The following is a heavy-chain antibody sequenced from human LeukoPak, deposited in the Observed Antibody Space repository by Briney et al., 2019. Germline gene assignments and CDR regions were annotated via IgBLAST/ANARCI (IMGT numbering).Heavy chain of an antibody. V-gene: IGHV1-8*01. Sequence: ASVKVSCKASGYTFTSYDINWVRQATGQGLEWMGWMNPNSGNTGYAQKFQGRVTMTRNTSISTAYMELSSLRSEDTAVYYCARGSPYYYDSSGYAPDAFDIWGQGIMVTVSS. D-gene: IGHD3-22*01. CDR2: MNPNSGNT. J-gene: IGHJ3*02. CDR3: ARGSPYYYDSSGYAPDAFDI. CDR1: GYTFTSYD.